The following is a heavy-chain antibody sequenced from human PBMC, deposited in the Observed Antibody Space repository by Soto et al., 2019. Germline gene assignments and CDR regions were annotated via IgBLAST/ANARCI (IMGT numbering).Heavy chain of an antibody. Sequence: EVKLLESGGGLAQPGGSLRLSCVGSGFTFDSYAISWVRQAPGERLQWIAAISGSADGTDYAHSVRGRFTISRDNAKKTVHLPMASLRVEDTAVYFCAKDTVGGYSFWSGYYSDGLDVWGQGTLVTVS. V-gene: IGHV3-23*01. CDR1: GFTFDSYA. J-gene: IGHJ3*01. CDR2: ISGSADGT. CDR3: AKDTVGGYSFWSGYYSDGLDV. D-gene: IGHD3-3*01.